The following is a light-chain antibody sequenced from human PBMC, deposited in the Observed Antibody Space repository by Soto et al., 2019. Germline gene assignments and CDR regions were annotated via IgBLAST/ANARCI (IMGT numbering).Light chain of an antibody. V-gene: IGKV3-20*01. CDR1: QSVSSY. CDR2: GAS. Sequence: EIVLTQSPGTLSLSPGERATLSCRASQSVSSYLAWYQQKPGQAPRLVIYGASSRATGIPDRFSGSGSGTDFTLTISRLEPEDFAVYYCQQYGSSPPRTFGQGTKVEIK. CDR3: QQYGSSPPRT. J-gene: IGKJ1*01.